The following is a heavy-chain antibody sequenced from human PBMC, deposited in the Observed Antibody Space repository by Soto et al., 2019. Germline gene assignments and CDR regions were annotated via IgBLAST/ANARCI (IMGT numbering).Heavy chain of an antibody. J-gene: IGHJ5*02. V-gene: IGHV3-23*01. D-gene: IGHD1-7*01. CDR1: GFTFSNYA. Sequence: GGSLRLSCAASGFTFSNYAMSWVRQAPGKGLEWVSTIRGSGGSTYYADSVKGRFTISRDNSKNTLYLQMNSLRVEDTAVYYCAKGGTATIDWFDPWGQGTLVTVSS. CDR2: IRGSGGST. CDR3: AKGGTATIDWFDP.